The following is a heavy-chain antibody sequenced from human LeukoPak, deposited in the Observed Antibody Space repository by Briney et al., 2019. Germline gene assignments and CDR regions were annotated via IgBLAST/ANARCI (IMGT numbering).Heavy chain of an antibody. J-gene: IGHJ5*02. Sequence: SETLSLTCTVSGGSVSSGSYYWTWIRQPPGKGLEWMGYIYYSGSTDYNPSLKSRVTISVDTSKNQFSLKLSSVTAADTAVYYCARVGCMSGSYVSSFDPWGQGTLVTVSS. CDR3: ARVGCMSGSYVSSFDP. CDR1: GGSVSSGSYY. V-gene: IGHV4-61*01. D-gene: IGHD1-26*01. CDR2: IYYSGST.